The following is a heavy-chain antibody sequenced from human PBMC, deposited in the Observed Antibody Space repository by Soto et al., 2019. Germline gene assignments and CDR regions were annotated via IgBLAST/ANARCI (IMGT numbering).Heavy chain of an antibody. CDR3: ARDPGENYYDMSGATGAIYV. CDR2: IYYSWRT. Sequence: QVQLQESGPGLVKPSETLSLTCTVSGASISSYYWSWIRQPPGKGLKWIGYIYYSWRTSYNPSLKSRVAISVDTSKNQFSLKLTSVTAADTSVYYCARDPGENYYDMSGATGAIYVWGQGTTVTVSS. D-gene: IGHD3-22*01. CDR1: GASISSYY. J-gene: IGHJ6*02. V-gene: IGHV4-59*01.